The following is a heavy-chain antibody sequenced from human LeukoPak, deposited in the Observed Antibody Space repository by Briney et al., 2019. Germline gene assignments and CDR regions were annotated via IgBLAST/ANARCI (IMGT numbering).Heavy chain of an antibody. CDR1: GFTFSSYG. V-gene: IGHV3-30*03. D-gene: IGHD3-16*01. CDR2: ISYDGSNK. J-gene: IGHJ4*02. CDR3: ARDATRGGDFDY. Sequence: GGSLRLSCAASGFTFSSYGMHWVRQAPGKGLEWVAVISYDGSNKYYADSVKGRFTISRDNSKNTLYLQMNSLRAEDTAVYFCARDATRGGDFDYWGQGTLVTVSS.